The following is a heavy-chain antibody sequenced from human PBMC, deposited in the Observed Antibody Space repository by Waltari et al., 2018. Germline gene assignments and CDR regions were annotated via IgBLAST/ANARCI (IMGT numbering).Heavy chain of an antibody. V-gene: IGHV4-59*01. Sequence: QVHLQESGSGLVKPSETLSLTCTVSGCSITSDYWSWIRQSPGKGLEWIGYIYDNGNTTYNPARKSRVTISVDTSKNQFSLKLASVTAADTAVYYCARGGGDYPRNWFDPWGQGTLVTVSS. D-gene: IGHD4-17*01. J-gene: IGHJ5*02. CDR2: IYDNGNT. CDR1: GCSITSDY. CDR3: ARGGGDYPRNWFDP.